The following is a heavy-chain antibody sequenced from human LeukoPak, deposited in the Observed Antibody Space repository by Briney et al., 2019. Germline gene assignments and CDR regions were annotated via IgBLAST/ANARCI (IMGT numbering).Heavy chain of an antibody. CDR1: GFTFRSYA. CDR3: ARDLRLQRYDSSFPDQ. Sequence: GGSLRLSCAASGFTFRSYAMNWVRQAPGKGLEWVSAISGSGSATYYADSVKGRFTISRDNSKNTLYLQMNSLSAEDTAVYYCARDLRLQRYDSSFPDQWGQGTLVTVSS. CDR2: ISGSGSAT. D-gene: IGHD3-22*01. J-gene: IGHJ4*02. V-gene: IGHV3-23*01.